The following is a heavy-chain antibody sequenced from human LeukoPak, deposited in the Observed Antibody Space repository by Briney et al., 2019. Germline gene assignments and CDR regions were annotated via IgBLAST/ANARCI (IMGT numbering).Heavy chain of an antibody. J-gene: IGHJ4*02. Sequence: GGSLRLSWATSGFTFSNAWMNWVRQAPGKGLEWVSSISRSSNYIYYADSMKGRFTISRDNAKNSLYLQINSLRAEDTAVYYCARVACSGDSCYMDYWGQGTLVTVSS. CDR3: ARVACSGDSCYMDY. CDR2: ISRSSNYI. D-gene: IGHD2-15*01. CDR1: GFTFSNAW. V-gene: IGHV3-21*06.